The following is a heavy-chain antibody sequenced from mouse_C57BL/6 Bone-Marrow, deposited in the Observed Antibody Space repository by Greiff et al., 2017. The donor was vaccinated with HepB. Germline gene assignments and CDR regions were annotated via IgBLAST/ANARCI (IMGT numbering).Heavy chain of an antibody. V-gene: IGHV1-15*01. Sequence: QVQLQQSGAELVRPGASVPLSCKASGYTFTDYEMHWVKQTPVHGLEWIGAIDPETGGTAYNQKFKGKAILTADKSSSTAYMELRSLTSEDSAVYYCTREGVTTNYWGQGTTLTVSS. CDR3: TREGVTTNY. CDR2: IDPETGGT. J-gene: IGHJ2*01. CDR1: GYTFTDYE. D-gene: IGHD2-2*01.